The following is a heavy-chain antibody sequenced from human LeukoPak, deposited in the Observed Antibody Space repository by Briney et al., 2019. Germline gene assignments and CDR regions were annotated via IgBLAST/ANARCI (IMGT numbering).Heavy chain of an antibody. CDR1: GFTFSDYY. D-gene: IGHD3-10*01. V-gene: IGHV3-11*06. J-gene: IGHJ4*02. CDR3: ARVDSGTSGSFDY. CDR2: ISGSSSYT. Sequence: GGSLRLSCAASGFTFSDYYMSWIRQAPGKGLEWVSYISGSSSYTNYADSVKGRFTISRDNAKNSLYLQLNSLRAEDTAVYYCARVDSGTSGSFDYWGQGTLVTVSS.